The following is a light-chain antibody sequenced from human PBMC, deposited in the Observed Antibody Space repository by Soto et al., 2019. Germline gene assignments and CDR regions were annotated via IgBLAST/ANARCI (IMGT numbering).Light chain of an antibody. CDR1: QNISSW. CDR2: DAS. Sequence: DMQMTQSPSALSASVGDRVTITCRASQNISSWLAWYQQKAGKAPKSLIYDASSLESGVPSRMSGSGSGTEFTLTITNLQPDDSATYYCQHYKAFSPWTFGQGTKVDI. CDR3: QHYKAFSPWT. V-gene: IGKV1-5*01. J-gene: IGKJ1*01.